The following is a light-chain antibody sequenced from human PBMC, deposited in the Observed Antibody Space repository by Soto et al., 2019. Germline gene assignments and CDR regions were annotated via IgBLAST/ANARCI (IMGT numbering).Light chain of an antibody. Sequence: EFVLTQSPGTLSLSPGERATLSCRASQSLTNSFIAWYQQRPGQAPRLLIYDTSSRASGIPDRFSGSGSGTDFTLTISSLEPEDFAVYYCQQRSNWPGTFGGGTKVDTK. V-gene: IGKV3D-20*02. CDR1: QSLTNSF. CDR2: DTS. J-gene: IGKJ4*01. CDR3: QQRSNWPGT.